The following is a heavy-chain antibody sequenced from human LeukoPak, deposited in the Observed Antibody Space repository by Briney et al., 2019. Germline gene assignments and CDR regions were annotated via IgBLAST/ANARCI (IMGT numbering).Heavy chain of an antibody. CDR1: GFTFGDYA. J-gene: IGHJ4*02. V-gene: IGHV3-49*03. CDR3: TKGDYHAY. CDR2: IRSNTYGGTA. Sequence: PGGSLRLSCTASGFTFGDYAMSWFRQAPGKGLEWVGFIRSNTYGGTAEYAASVKGRFTISRDDSKSIAYLQMNSLKAEDTAVYYCTKGDYHAYWGQGTLATVSS.